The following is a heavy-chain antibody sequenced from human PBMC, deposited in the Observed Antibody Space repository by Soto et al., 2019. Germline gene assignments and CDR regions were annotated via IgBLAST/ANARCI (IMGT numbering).Heavy chain of an antibody. CDR2: IYYSGST. D-gene: IGHD3-3*01. CDR1: GGSISSSSYY. J-gene: IGHJ6*02. Sequence: SETLSLTCTVSGGSISSSSYYWGWIRQPPGKGLEWIGSIYYSGSTYYNPSLKSRVTISVDTSKNQFSLKLSSVTAADTAVYYCASGYDFWSGPLRAYYYGMDAWGQGTAVT. V-gene: IGHV4-39*01. CDR3: ASGYDFWSGPLRAYYYGMDA.